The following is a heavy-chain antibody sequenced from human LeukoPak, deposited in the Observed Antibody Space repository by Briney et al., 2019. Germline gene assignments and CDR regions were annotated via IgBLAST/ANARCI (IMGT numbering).Heavy chain of an antibody. CDR1: GGSISSYY. CDR3: ARGEGQAVSAFDY. J-gene: IGHJ4*02. CDR2: IYYSGST. V-gene: IGHV4-59*01. Sequence: PSETLSLTCTVSGGSISSYYWSWIRQPPGKGLEWIGYIYYSGSTNYNPSLKSRVTISVDTSKNQFSLRLNSMTAADTAVYYCARGEGQAVSAFDYWGQGTLVTVSS. D-gene: IGHD2-15*01.